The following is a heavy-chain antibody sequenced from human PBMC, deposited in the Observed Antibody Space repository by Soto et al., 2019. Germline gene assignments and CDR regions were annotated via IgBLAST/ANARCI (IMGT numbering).Heavy chain of an antibody. V-gene: IGHV2-26*01. CDR2: IFSNDEK. Sequence: GSGPTLVNPTETLTLTCTVSGFSLSNARMGVSWIRQPPGKALEWLAHIFSNDEKSYSTSLKSRLTISKDTSKSQVVLTMTNMDPVDTATYYCARIDVTGVYDFWSGFVFGFDPWGQGTLVTVSS. CDR1: GFSLSNARMG. J-gene: IGHJ5*02. CDR3: ARIDVTGVYDFWSGFVFGFDP. D-gene: IGHD3-3*01.